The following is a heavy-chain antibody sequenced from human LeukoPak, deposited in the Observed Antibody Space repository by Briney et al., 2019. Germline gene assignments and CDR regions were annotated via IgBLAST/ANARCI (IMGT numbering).Heavy chain of an antibody. V-gene: IGHV2-70*04. Sequence: SGPALVKPTQPLTLTCTLSGLSLSTSGMRVSWIRQPPGKALEWLARIDSDDDKFYRTSLKTSLTISKDTSKNHGVLTMTNMDPVDTATYYCARMREGRYCDYWGQGTLVTVSS. CDR3: ARMREGRYCDY. CDR2: IDSDDDK. J-gene: IGHJ4*02. CDR1: GLSLSTSGMR.